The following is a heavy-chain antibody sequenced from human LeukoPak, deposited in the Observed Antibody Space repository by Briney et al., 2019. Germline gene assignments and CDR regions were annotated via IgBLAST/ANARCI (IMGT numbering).Heavy chain of an antibody. CDR2: IIPIFGTA. CDR1: GGTFSTYV. CDR3: ARVVRDSSGYVPHYFDY. J-gene: IGHJ4*02. D-gene: IGHD3-22*01. V-gene: IGHV1-69*05. Sequence: ASVKVSCKASGGTFSTYVISGGRQAPGQGLEWMGGIIPIFGTANHAQKFQGRVTITTDESTSTAYMELSSLRSEDTAVYYCARVVRDSSGYVPHYFDYWGQGTLVTVSS.